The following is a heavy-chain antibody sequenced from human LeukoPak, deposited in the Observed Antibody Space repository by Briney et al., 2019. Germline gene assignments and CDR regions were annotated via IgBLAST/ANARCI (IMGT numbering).Heavy chain of an antibody. J-gene: IGHJ5*02. CDR3: ARVAASGWFDP. CDR1: GFTFRIYW. V-gene: IGHV3-7*04. D-gene: IGHD6-6*01. CDR2: IKENESKE. Sequence: GGSLRLSCAASGFTFRIYWMSWVRQAPGKGPEWVATIKENESKEYYADSVKGRFTISRDNAKNSLYLQMNSLRAEDTAVYYCARVAASGWFDPWGQGTLVTVSS.